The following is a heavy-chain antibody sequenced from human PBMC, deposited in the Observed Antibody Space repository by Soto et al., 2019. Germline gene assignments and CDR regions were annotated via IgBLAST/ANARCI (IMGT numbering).Heavy chain of an antibody. CDR3: ANDRYGDAGGGLES. CDR2: IRGSGIST. J-gene: IGHJ4*02. V-gene: IGHV3-23*01. D-gene: IGHD5-18*01. CDR1: GFPFNHAG. Sequence: VQLLESGGGLVRRGGSLGLFCAASGFPFNHAGMGWVRQAPGEGLEWVAGIRGSGISTYYAGSVKGRFTHSRDNFQSTLYLQMHSLGVEDKAVYYWANDRYGDAGGGLESWGQGALVTVSS.